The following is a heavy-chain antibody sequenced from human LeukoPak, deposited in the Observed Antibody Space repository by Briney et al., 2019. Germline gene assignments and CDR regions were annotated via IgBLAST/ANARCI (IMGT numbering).Heavy chain of an antibody. Sequence: GRSLTLSCTASASDFSRHGMHWVRQAQAKGLEWVALIWFDGSQEYYEDSVRCRFTVSRDNSNNMVYLQMNSLRDKDTGFYYCARLYGVYLIDYWGQGTLVTVSS. V-gene: IGHV3-33*01. CDR2: IWFDGSQE. D-gene: IGHD4-17*01. CDR1: ASDFSRHG. J-gene: IGHJ4*02. CDR3: ARLYGVYLIDY.